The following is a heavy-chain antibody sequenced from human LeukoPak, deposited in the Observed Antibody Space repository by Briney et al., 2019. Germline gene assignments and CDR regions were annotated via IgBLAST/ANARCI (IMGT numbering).Heavy chain of an antibody. CDR2: ISGSGGST. V-gene: IGHV3-23*01. CDR1: GFTFGSFA. Sequence: PGGSWGFSGAASGFTFGSFAMSWFRQAQGKGLEWVSAISGSGGSTYYADSVKGRFTISRDNSKNTLYLQMNSLRAEDTALYYCAKDCTSTNCYVDYWGQGTLVTVSS. D-gene: IGHD2-2*01. CDR3: AKDCTSTNCYVDY. J-gene: IGHJ4*02.